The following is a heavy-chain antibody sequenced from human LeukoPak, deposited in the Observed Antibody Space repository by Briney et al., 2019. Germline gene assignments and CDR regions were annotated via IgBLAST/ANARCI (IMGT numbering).Heavy chain of an antibody. CDR2: ISGDGGST. V-gene: IGHV3-43*02. Sequence: PGGSLRLSCAASGFTFDDYAMHWVRQAPGKGLEWVSLISGDGGSTYYADSVKGRFTTSRDNSKNSLYLQMNSLRTEDTALYYCAKDYDFWSGYDYWGQGTLVTVSS. D-gene: IGHD3-3*01. CDR1: GFTFDDYA. J-gene: IGHJ4*02. CDR3: AKDYDFWSGYDY.